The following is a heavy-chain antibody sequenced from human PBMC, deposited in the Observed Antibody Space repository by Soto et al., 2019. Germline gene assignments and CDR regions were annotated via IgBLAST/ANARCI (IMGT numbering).Heavy chain of an antibody. CDR2: ITATGGRA. CDR3: AKDLRGPEAGTWYFDL. D-gene: IGHD6-13*01. CDR1: GLTFSNYA. V-gene: IGHV3-23*01. Sequence: EVQLLESGGGLVQPGGSLRLSCAASGLTFSNYAMGWVRQAPGKGLEWVSAITATGGRAQYADSVEGGFTISRDNSQNTLYMQMNSLRADDTAVYYCAKDLRGPEAGTWYFDLWGRGTLVTVSS. J-gene: IGHJ2*01.